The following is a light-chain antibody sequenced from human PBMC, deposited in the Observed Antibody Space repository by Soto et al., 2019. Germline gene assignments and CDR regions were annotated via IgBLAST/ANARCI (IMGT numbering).Light chain of an antibody. Sequence: VVMTQTPLASPVTLGQPASISCRSSQSLVHSDGNTYLSWLQQRPGQPPRLLIYKISNQFSGVPDRFICSGAGTDFTLKTTRVEAEDVGVDYGMQDNHSPCAFGQGTK. CDR2: KIS. J-gene: IGKJ1*01. CDR3: MQDNHSPCA. CDR1: QSLVHSDGNTY. V-gene: IGKV2-24*01.